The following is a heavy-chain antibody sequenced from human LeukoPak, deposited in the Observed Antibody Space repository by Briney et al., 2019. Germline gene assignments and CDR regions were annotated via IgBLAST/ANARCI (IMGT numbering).Heavy chain of an antibody. D-gene: IGHD2-15*01. J-gene: IGHJ4*02. V-gene: IGHV1-2*02. CDR2: INPKIGDT. CDR1: GYTFTGYY. Sequence: ASVKVSCKAFGYTFTGYYMHWVRQAPGQGLEWMGWINPKIGDTNYAQKFQGRVTMTRDTSISTAYMELSRLRSEDTAVYYCARSNDIPLNYFDYWGQGTLVTVSS. CDR3: ARSNDIPLNYFDY.